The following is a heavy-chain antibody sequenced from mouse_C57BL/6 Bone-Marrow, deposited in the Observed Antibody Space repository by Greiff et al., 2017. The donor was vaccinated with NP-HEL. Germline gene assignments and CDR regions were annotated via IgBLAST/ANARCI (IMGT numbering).Heavy chain of an antibody. CDR2: ISDGGSYT. CDR1: GFTFSSYA. J-gene: IGHJ3*01. CDR3: ARELAY. Sequence: DVMLVESGGGLVKPGGSLKLSCAASGFTFSSYAMSWVRQTPEKRLEWVATISDGGSYTYYPDNVKGRFTISRDNAKNNLYLQMSHLKSEDTAMYYCARELAYWGQGTLVTVSA. V-gene: IGHV5-4*01.